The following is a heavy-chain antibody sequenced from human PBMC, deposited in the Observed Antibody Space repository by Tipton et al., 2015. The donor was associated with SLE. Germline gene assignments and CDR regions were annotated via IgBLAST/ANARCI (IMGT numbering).Heavy chain of an antibody. CDR3: ARDSEQAWYSSSWYYYGMDV. CDR2: IYSSGST. D-gene: IGHD6-13*01. J-gene: IGHJ6*02. Sequence: TLSLTCTVSGDSIRGYFWSWFRQSPGKELEWIAYIYSSGSTNYNPSLRSRVTMSVDTSKNQFSLHLSSVTAADTAVYYCARDSEQAWYSSSWYYYGMDVWGQGTTVTVSS. V-gene: IGHV4-4*09. CDR1: GDSIRGYF.